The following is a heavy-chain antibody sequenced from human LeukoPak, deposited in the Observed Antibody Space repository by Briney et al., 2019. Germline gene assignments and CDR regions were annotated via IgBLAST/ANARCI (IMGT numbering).Heavy chain of an antibody. J-gene: IGHJ4*02. CDR2: IIPIFGTA. D-gene: IGHD6-19*01. CDR1: GGTFISYA. Sequence: SVKVSCKASGGTFISYAISWVRQAPGQGLEWMGGIIPIFGTADYAQKFQGRVTITADKSTSTAYMELSSLRSEDTAVYYCARAPLYSSGWTNYFDYWGQGTLVTVSS. V-gene: IGHV1-69*06. CDR3: ARAPLYSSGWTNYFDY.